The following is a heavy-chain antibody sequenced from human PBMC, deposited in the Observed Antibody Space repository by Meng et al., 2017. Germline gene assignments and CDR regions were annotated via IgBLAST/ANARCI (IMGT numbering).Heavy chain of an antibody. J-gene: IGHJ4*02. V-gene: IGHV4-39*07. CDR2: IYYSGST. D-gene: IGHD3-16*01. CDR3: ARTRGDYYFDY. Sequence: LRLQQPGPVLAKPSETLSLTCTGSGGSISISSYYWGWIRQPPGKGLEWIGSIYYSGSTYYNPSLKSRVTISVDTSNNQFSLKLSSVTAADTAVFYCARTRGDYYFDYWGQGTLVTVSS. CDR1: GGSISISSYY.